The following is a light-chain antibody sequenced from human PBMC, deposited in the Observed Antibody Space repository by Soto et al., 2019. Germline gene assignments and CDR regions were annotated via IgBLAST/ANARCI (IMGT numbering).Light chain of an antibody. J-gene: IGKJ1*01. CDR2: DAS. Sequence: DIQMTQSPSTLSASVGDRVTISCRASQTISNWLAWYQQKPGKAPKLLIYDASSLESGVPSRFSGSGSGTEFTLIIGSLQPDDFATYYCQQYNSYSWTFGQGTKVDIK. CDR3: QQYNSYSWT. CDR1: QTISNW. V-gene: IGKV1-5*01.